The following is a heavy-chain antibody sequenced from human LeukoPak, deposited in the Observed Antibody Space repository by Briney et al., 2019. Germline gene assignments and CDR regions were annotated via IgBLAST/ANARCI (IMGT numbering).Heavy chain of an antibody. CDR1: TSR. CDR3: TRDLWNFYDDSGYNRDFDS. CDR2: IGTYGGDT. D-gene: IGHD3-22*01. J-gene: IGHJ5*01. Sequence: ASVKVSCKATSRISWVRQAPGQGLEWMGWIGTYGGDTYYAQKFQGRITVTTDTSTSTVYMELRNLRSDDTAVYYCTRDLWNFYDDSGYNRDFDSWGQGTLVTVSS. V-gene: IGHV1-18*01.